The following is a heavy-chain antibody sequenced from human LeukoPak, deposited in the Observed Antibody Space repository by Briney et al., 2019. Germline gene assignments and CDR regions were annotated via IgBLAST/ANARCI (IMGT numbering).Heavy chain of an antibody. CDR2: IYSSGIT. D-gene: IGHD1-26*01. Sequence: SETLSLTCIVSGGSISSYYWSWIRQPPGKGLEWIGYIYSSGITNHNPSLKSRVTISVDTSKNQFSLKLSSVTAADTAVYYCARAPRYSGSYYAPKFYFDYWGQGTLVTVSS. V-gene: IGHV4-59*01. CDR3: ARAPRYSGSYYAPKFYFDY. CDR1: GGSISSYY. J-gene: IGHJ4*02.